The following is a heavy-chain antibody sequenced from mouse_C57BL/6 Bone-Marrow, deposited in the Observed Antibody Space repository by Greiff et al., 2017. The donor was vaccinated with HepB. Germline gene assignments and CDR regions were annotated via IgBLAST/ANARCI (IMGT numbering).Heavy chain of an antibody. CDR3: ARFSPGY. CDR1: GYAFSSSW. J-gene: IGHJ2*01. V-gene: IGHV1-82*01. Sequence: LEESGPELVKPGASVKISCKASGYAFSSSWMNWVKQRPGKGLEWIGRIYPGDGDTNYNGKFKGKATLTADKSSSTAYMQLSSLTSEDSAVYFCARFSPGYWGQGTTLTVSS. CDR2: IYPGDGDT.